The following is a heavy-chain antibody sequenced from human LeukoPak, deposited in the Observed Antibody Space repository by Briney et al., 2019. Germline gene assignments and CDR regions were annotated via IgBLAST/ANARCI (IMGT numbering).Heavy chain of an antibody. CDR3: ARGTWPGDYYYYYMDV. CDR2: IYYSGST. CDR1: GGSISSGADY. D-gene: IGHD1-1*01. V-gene: IGHV4-31*03. Sequence: SQTLSLTCTVSGGSISSGADYWSWIRQHPGKGLEWIGYIYYSGSTYYNPSLKSRVTISVDTSKNQFSLKLSSVTAADTAVYYCARGTWPGDYYYYYMDVWGKGTTVTVSS. J-gene: IGHJ6*03.